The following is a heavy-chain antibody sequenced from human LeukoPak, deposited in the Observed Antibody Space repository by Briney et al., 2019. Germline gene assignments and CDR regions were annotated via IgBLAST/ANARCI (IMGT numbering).Heavy chain of an antibody. Sequence: GGSLRLSCAASGFPFSSYGMHWVRQAPGKGLEWVARLVYDARSDYANSVKGRFSISRDDSKNTLFLDMSNLRVEDTALYYCARDLSAAFDFWGQGVLVTVSS. CDR2: LVYDARS. D-gene: IGHD6-19*01. V-gene: IGHV3-33*01. CDR3: ARDLSAAFDF. CDR1: GFPFSSYG. J-gene: IGHJ4*02.